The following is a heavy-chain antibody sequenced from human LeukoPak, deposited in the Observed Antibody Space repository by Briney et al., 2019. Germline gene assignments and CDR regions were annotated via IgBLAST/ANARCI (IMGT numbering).Heavy chain of an antibody. V-gene: IGHV1-46*01. Sequence: GASVRVSCKASGYTFTGYYMHWVPHTPEQGLEWMGIIYPSGGRTIYAQKCQGRVTMTRDTSTSTVYMELSSLRSEDTAVYYCARLYGSVDYWGQGTLVTVSS. CDR1: GYTFTGYY. J-gene: IGHJ4*02. CDR2: IYPSGGRT. D-gene: IGHD3-10*01. CDR3: ARLYGSVDY.